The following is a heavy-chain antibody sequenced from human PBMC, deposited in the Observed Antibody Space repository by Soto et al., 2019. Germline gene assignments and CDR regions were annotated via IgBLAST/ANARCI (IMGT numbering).Heavy chain of an antibody. J-gene: IGHJ6*02. D-gene: IGHD3-22*01. CDR3: ARATDSSGYYYYYSMDV. CDR2: IYYSGST. Sequence: SETLSLTCTVSGGSISSGDYYWSWIRQPPGKGLEWIGYIYYSGSTYYNPSLKSRVTISVDTSKNQFSLKLSSVTAADTAVYYCARATDSSGYYYYYSMDVWGQGTTVTVSS. V-gene: IGHV4-30-4*01. CDR1: GGSISSGDYY.